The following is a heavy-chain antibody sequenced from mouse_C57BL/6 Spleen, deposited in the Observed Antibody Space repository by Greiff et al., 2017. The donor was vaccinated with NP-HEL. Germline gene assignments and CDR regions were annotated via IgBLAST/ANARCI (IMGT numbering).Heavy chain of an antibody. V-gene: IGHV1-61*01. CDR1: GYTFTSYW. Sequence: QVQLQQPGAELVRPGSSVKLSCKASGYTFTSYWMDWVKQRPGQGLEWIGNIYPSDSETNYNQKFKDKATLTVDKSSSTAYMQLSSLTSEDSAVYYCARESDYARNYWGQGTTLTVSS. CDR3: ARESDYARNY. CDR2: IYPSDSET. D-gene: IGHD2-4*01. J-gene: IGHJ2*01.